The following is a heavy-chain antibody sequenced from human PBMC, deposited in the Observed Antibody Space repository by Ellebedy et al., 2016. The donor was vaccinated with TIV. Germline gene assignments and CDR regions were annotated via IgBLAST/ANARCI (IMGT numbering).Heavy chain of an antibody. J-gene: IGHJ6*02. D-gene: IGHD1-1*01. CDR2: INADGSEK. CDR1: GFTFSGYW. V-gene: IGHV3-7*03. CDR3: ARRTPGATTYYYAMDV. Sequence: GESLKISXAASGFTFSGYWMSWVRQAPGKGLEWVAIINADGSEKYYVDSVKGRFTISRDNAQNSLYLQMNSLRAEDTAVYYCARRTPGATTYYYAMDVWGQGTTVTVSS.